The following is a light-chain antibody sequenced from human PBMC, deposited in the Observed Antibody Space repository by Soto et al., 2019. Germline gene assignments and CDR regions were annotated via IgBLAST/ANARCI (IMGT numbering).Light chain of an antibody. CDR2: EVS. V-gene: IGLV2-14*01. CDR1: SSDVGGYNY. CDR3: SSYTSSSTRG. J-gene: IGLJ3*02. Sequence: QSVLTQPASVSGSPGQSITISCTGTSSDVGGYNYVSWYQQHPGKAPKLMIYEVSNRPSGVSNRFSGSKSGNTASLTISGLQAEDEADYYCSSYTSSSTRGFGGGTQLTVL.